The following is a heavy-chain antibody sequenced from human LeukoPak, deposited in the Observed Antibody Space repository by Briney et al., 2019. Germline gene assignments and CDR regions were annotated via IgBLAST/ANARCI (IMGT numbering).Heavy chain of an antibody. CDR2: ISSSSSTI. CDR3: AKSLFTSATGTGRAFHI. J-gene: IGHJ3*02. Sequence: GGSLRLSCAASGFTFTNYRMNWVRQAPGKGLEWVSYISSSSSTIYYADSLRGRFTISRDNSKSTLYLQMTGLRAGDTAEYYCAKSLFTSATGTGRAFHIWGQGTMVTVSS. D-gene: IGHD1-1*01. CDR1: GFTFTNYR. V-gene: IGHV3-48*01.